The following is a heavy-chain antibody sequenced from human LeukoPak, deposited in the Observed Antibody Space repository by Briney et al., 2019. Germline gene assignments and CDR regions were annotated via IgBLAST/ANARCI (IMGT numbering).Heavy chain of an antibody. CDR3: ARDCVYDFWSGYLYYYYGMDV. V-gene: IGHV3-21*04. CDR1: GLTFSSYA. CDR2: ISSSNSYI. Sequence: GGSLRLSCAASGLTFSSYAMNWVRQAPGKGLEWVSSISSSNSYIYYTDSAKGRFTISRDNAKNSLYLQMNSLRAEDTAVYYCARDCVYDFWSGYLYYYYGMDVWGQGTTVTVSS. D-gene: IGHD3-3*01. J-gene: IGHJ6*02.